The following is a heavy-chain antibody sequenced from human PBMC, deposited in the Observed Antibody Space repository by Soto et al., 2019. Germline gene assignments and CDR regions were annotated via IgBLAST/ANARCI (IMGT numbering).Heavy chain of an antibody. CDR1: GFTFSSYW. D-gene: IGHD3-3*01. J-gene: IGHJ5*02. CDR3: ARGEGHYDFWSGYYKGMNWFDP. V-gene: IGHV3-7*01. Sequence: GGSLRLSCAASGFTFSSYWMSWVRQAPGKGLEWVANIKQDGSEKYYVDSVKGRFTISRDNAKNSLYLQMNSLRAEDTAVYYCARGEGHYDFWSGYYKGMNWFDPWGQGTRVTVSS. CDR2: IKQDGSEK.